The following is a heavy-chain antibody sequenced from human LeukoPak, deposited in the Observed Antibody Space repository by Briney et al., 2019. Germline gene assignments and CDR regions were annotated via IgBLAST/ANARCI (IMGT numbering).Heavy chain of an antibody. CDR1: GGSISSGSHF. Sequence: SETLSLTCTISGGSISSGSHFWSWIRQPAGKGLEWIGRIYSSGSTNYNPSLKSRVTISADTSKGQFSLKLSSVTAADTAVYYCARTQLYYHYMDVWGKGTTVTVSS. J-gene: IGHJ6*03. CDR2: IYSSGST. CDR3: ARTQLYYHYMDV. V-gene: IGHV4-61*02. D-gene: IGHD2-2*01.